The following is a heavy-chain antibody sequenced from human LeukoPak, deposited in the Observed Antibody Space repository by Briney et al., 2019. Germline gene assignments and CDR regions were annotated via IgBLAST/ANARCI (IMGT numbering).Heavy chain of an antibody. CDR3: AKDLSSGWYLENYFDY. D-gene: IGHD6-19*01. Sequence: PGGSLRLSCAASGFTFSSYAMSWVRQAPGKGLEWVSAISGSGGSTYYADSVKGRFTISRDNSKNTLYLQMNSLRVEDTAVYYCAKDLSSGWYLENYFDYWGQGTLVTVSS. CDR2: ISGSGGST. V-gene: IGHV3-23*01. CDR1: GFTFSSYA. J-gene: IGHJ4*02.